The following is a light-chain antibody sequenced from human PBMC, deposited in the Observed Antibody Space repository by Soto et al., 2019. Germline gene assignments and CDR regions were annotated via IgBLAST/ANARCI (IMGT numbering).Light chain of an antibody. V-gene: IGLV2-14*01. CDR1: GSDIATFNY. CDR3: NSYSSTSFYV. CDR2: QVT. Sequence: QSALAQPASMSGSPGQSITISCTGSGSDIATFNYVSWYQQYPGKAPKLLIYQVTSRASGVSHRFSGSKSGNTAALTISGLQPEAEAEYYCNSYSSTSFYVFGTGTKVTVL. J-gene: IGLJ1*01.